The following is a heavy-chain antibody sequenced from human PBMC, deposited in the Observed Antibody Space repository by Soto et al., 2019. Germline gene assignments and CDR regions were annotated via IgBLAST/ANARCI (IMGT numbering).Heavy chain of an antibody. CDR1: GGSFSGYY. Sequence: SETLSLTCAVYGGSFSGYYWSWIRQPPGKGLEWIGEINHSGSTNYNPSLKSRVTISVDTSKNQFSLKLSSVTAADTAGYYCARGFTRYFDWLLTYGMDVWGQGTTVTVSS. D-gene: IGHD3-9*01. V-gene: IGHV4-34*01. J-gene: IGHJ6*02. CDR2: INHSGST. CDR3: ARGFTRYFDWLLTYGMDV.